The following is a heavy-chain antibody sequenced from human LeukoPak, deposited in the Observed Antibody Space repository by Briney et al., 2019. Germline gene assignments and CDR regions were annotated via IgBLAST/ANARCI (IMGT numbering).Heavy chain of an antibody. D-gene: IGHD3-22*01. CDR3: ATATSGYYYDSSGYYGHY. Sequence: ASVKVSCKVPGYTLTELSMHWVRQAPGKGLEWMGGFDPEDGETIYAQKFQGRVTMTEDTSTDTAYMELSSLRSEDTAVYYCATATSGYYYDSSGYYGHYWGQGTLVTVSS. CDR1: GYTLTELS. J-gene: IGHJ4*02. V-gene: IGHV1-24*01. CDR2: FDPEDGET.